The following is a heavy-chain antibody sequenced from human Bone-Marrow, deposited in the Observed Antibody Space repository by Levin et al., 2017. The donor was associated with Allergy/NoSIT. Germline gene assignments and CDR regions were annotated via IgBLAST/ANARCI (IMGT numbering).Heavy chain of an antibody. CDR2: ISESDGRT. V-gene: IGHV3-23*01. CDR3: SSREYRSSSYY. D-gene: IGHD6-6*01. Sequence: PGESLKISCAASGFTFTNYAMSWVRQAPGKGLEWVSGISESDGRTFYADSVRGRFTISKDNSKNMLYLEMNSLRAEDTALYYCSSREYRSSSYYWGQGALVTVSS. CDR1: GFTFTNYA. J-gene: IGHJ4*02.